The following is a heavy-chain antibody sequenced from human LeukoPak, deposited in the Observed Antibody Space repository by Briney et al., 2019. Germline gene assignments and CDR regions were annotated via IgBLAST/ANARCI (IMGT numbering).Heavy chain of an antibody. Sequence: GGSLRLSCAASGFTFYDYAMHWVRHAPGRGLEWVSGITWSRGSIDYADPVKGRFTISRDHAKNSAYLQMYVLRADATALYCVAYDSVDYWGQGTLVTVSS. V-gene: IGHV3-9*01. J-gene: IGHJ4*02. CDR2: ITWSRGSI. CDR3: AYDSVDY. CDR1: GFTFYDYA.